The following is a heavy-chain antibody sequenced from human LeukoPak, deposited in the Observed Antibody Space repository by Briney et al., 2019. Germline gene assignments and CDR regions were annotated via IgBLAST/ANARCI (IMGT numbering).Heavy chain of an antibody. J-gene: IGHJ4*02. D-gene: IGHD1-26*01. CDR3: ARGKSGSYYVAYFDY. V-gene: IGHV1-18*01. Sequence: GASVRVSCKASGYTFASYGISWVRQAPGQGLEWMGWISTYNGNTNCAQKLQGSVTMTTDTSTSTAYMELRSLRSDDTAVYYCARGKSGSYYVAYFDYWGQGTLVTVSS. CDR1: GYTFASYG. CDR2: ISTYNGNT.